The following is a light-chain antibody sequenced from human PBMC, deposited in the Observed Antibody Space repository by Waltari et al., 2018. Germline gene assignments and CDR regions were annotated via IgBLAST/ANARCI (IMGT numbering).Light chain of an antibody. CDR1: NIGTKS. J-gene: IGLJ2*01. CDR3: QVWDSSSDPVI. Sequence: SYVLTQTPSVSVAPRTTARITCRGDNIGTKSAPWYQQKPGQAPVLVIYDDRDRASGIPERISGSNSGNTATLTISRVEAGDEADYYCQVWDSSSDPVIFGGGTKLTVL. V-gene: IGLV3-21*04. CDR2: DDR.